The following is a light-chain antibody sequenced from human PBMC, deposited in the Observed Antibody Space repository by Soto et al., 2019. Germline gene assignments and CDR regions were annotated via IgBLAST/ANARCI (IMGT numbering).Light chain of an antibody. J-gene: IGKJ1*01. CDR2: DAS. V-gene: IGKV3-20*01. CDR3: QQCSFSPRT. CDR1: QSVTNNY. Sequence: EIVLTQSPGTLSLSPGERATPSCRASQSVTNNYLDWFQQKPGQAPRLLIYDASIRADGIPDRFSGSGSETDFTLTISRLEPEDSAVYYCQQCSFSPRTFGQGTKVDIK.